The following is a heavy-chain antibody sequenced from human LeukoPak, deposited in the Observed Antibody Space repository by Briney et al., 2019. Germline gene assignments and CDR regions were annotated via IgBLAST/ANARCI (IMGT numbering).Heavy chain of an antibody. V-gene: IGHV4-34*01. CDR2: INHSGST. CDR1: GGPFSGYY. Sequence: SETLSLTCAVYGGPFSGYYWSWIRQPPGKGLEWIGEINHSGSTNYNPSLKSRVTISVDTSKNQFSLKLSSVTAADTAVYDCARGEDNWNHFDYWGQGTLVTVSS. D-gene: IGHD1-20*01. J-gene: IGHJ4*02. CDR3: ARGEDNWNHFDY.